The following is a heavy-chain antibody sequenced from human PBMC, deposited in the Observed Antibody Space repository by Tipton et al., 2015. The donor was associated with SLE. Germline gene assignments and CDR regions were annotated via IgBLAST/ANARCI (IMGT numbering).Heavy chain of an antibody. D-gene: IGHD7-27*01. J-gene: IGHJ3*02. V-gene: IGHV3-23*03. CDR1: GFTFSSYA. CDR3: ARDRPTGDQGDWVAFDI. Sequence: SLRLSCAASGFTFSSYAMSWVRQAPGKGLEWVSIIYSGDSSTYYADSVKGRFTISRDNSKNTLYLQMKSLRAEDTAIYYCARDRPTGDQGDWVAFDIWGQATMVT. CDR2: IYSGDSST.